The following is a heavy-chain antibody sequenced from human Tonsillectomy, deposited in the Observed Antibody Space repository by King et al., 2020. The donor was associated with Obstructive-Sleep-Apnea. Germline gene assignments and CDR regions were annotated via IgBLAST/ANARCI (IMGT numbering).Heavy chain of an antibody. CDR2: ISGSGGST. CDR1: GFTFSSYA. J-gene: IGHJ4*02. D-gene: IGHD2-2*01. CDR3: AKDWDVWCTSISCYAGLDY. Sequence: EVQLVESGGGLVQPGGSLRVSCAASGFTFSSYAMSWVRQAPGKGLEWVSGISGSGGSTYYADSVKGRFTISRDNSKNTLYLQVNSLRAEDTAVYYCAKDWDVWCTSISCYAGLDYWGQGTLVTVSS. V-gene: IGHV3-23*04.